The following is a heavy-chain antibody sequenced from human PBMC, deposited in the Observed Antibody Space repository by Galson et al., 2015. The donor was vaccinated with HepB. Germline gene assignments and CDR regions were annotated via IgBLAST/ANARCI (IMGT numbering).Heavy chain of an antibody. J-gene: IGHJ4*02. CDR1: GFTFSDHY. Sequence: SLRLSCAASGFTFSDHYIDWVRQTPGKGLEWVGRSRNKARSYSTEYAASVKGRFTISRDHSKNLVSLQMNSLKTEDTAVYYCARTSVYEHSLYADFEYWGQGTLVTVSS. CDR3: ARTSVYEHSLYADFEY. V-gene: IGHV3-72*01. D-gene: IGHD2-8*01. CDR2: SRNKARSYST.